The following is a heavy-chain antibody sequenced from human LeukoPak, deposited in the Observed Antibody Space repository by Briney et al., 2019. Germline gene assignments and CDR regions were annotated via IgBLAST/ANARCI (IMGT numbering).Heavy chain of an antibody. J-gene: IGHJ1*01. CDR2: TYTDGSST. D-gene: IGHD4-23*01. CDR3: YGANAEH. V-gene: IGHV3-74*03. Sequence: GGSLSLSCAASGFTFSSYWMHWVRQAPGKGLVWVSGTYTDGSSTMYADSVKGRFTIARDNAKHPLYLQMNSLRAEDTAVYYCYGANAEHWGQGTLVTVSS. CDR1: GFTFSSYW.